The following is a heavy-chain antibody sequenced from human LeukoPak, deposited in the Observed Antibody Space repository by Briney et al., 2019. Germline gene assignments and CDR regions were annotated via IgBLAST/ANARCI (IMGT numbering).Heavy chain of an antibody. CDR3: TRWAENPNAPGTFDP. J-gene: IGHJ5*02. CDR1: GFTFGDYA. CDR2: IRSKAYGGTT. D-gene: IGHD2-8*01. V-gene: IGHV3-49*03. Sequence: GGSLRLSCTASGFTFGDYAMSWFRQAPGKGLEWVGFIRSKAYGGTTEYAASVKGRFTISRDDSKSIAYLQMNSLKTEDTAVYYCTRWAENPNAPGTFDPWGQGTLVTVSS.